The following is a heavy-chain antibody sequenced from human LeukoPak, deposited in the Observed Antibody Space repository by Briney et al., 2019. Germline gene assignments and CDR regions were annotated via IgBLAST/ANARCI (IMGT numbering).Heavy chain of an antibody. Sequence: SETLPLTCTVSGGSISSYYWSWIRQPAGKGLEWLGRIYTSGSTNYNPSLKSRVTMSVDTSKNQFSLKLSSVTAADTAVYYCARDARYGDLHYWGQGTLVTVSS. J-gene: IGHJ4*02. CDR1: GGSISSYY. D-gene: IGHD4-17*01. CDR3: ARDARYGDLHY. V-gene: IGHV4-4*07. CDR2: IYTSGST.